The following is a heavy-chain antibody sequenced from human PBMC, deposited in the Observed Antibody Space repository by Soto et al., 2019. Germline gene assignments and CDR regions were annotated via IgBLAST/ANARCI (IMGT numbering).Heavy chain of an antibody. V-gene: IGHV3-30*18. CDR1: GFTFSSYG. D-gene: IGHD3-22*01. Sequence: GGSLRLSCAASGFTFSSYGMHWVRQAPGKGLEWVAVISYDGSNKYYADSVKGRFTISRDNSKNTLYLQMNSLRAEDTAVYYCAKGGSLGDDYYYDSSGYFDYWGQGTLVTVSS. CDR3: AKGGSLGDDYYYDSSGYFDY. J-gene: IGHJ4*02. CDR2: ISYDGSNK.